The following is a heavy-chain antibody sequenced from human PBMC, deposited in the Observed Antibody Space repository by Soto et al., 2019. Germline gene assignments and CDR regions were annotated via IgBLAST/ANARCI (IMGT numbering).Heavy chain of an antibody. Sequence: KPSETLSLTCTVSGGSISDGYYWSWIRQHPGKGLEWIGSISYSGSTSYNPSLKSRHTISVDRSKSQFSLNLSSVTAADTAVYYCARRDRSGYSYWLDTWGQGTLVTVSS. CDR2: ISYSGST. CDR3: ARRDRSGYSYWLDT. D-gene: IGHD3-22*01. CDR1: GGSISDGYY. J-gene: IGHJ5*02. V-gene: IGHV4-31*03.